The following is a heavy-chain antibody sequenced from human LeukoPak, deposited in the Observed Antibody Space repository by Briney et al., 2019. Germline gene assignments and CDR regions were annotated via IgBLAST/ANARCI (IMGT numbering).Heavy chain of an antibody. CDR1: GFTVSSNY. J-gene: IGHJ4*02. D-gene: IGHD6-19*01. CDR3: ARVHNLAVAGVDYFDY. Sequence: GGSLRLSCAASGFTVSSNYMSWVRQAPGKGLEWVSVIYSGGSTYYADSVKGRFTISRDNSKSTLYLQMNSPRAEDTAVYYCARVHNLAVAGVDYFDYWGQGTLVTVSS. CDR2: IYSGGST. V-gene: IGHV3-53*01.